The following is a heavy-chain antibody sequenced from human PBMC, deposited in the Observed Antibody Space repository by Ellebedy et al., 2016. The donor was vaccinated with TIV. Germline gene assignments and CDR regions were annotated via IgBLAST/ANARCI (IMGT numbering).Heavy chain of an antibody. J-gene: IGHJ4*02. D-gene: IGHD3-10*01. CDR3: ARCGSGRYYNVPFDY. Sequence: SETLSLXCSVSGDSISSSNYYWGWIRQPPGKGLEWIGTIFYTGTTYYNPSLKSRVTISVDTSKNEFSLKLSSVTAADTAVYYCARCGSGRYYNVPFDYWGQGTLVTVSS. CDR1: GDSISSSNYY. CDR2: IFYTGTT. V-gene: IGHV4-39*01.